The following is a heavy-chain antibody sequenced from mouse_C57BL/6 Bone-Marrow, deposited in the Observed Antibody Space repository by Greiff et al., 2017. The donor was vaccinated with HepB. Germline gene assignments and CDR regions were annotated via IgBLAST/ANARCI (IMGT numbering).Heavy chain of an antibody. Sequence: EVQLQQSGPELVKPGASVKIPCKASGYTFTDYNMDWVKQSHGKSLEWIGDINPNNGGTNYNQKFKGKATLTVDKSSSTAYMELRSLTSEDTAVYYCAKANWEGYFDVWGTGTTVTVSS. CDR3: AKANWEGYFDV. V-gene: IGHV1-18*01. CDR2: INPNNGGT. J-gene: IGHJ1*03. CDR1: GYTFTDYN. D-gene: IGHD4-1*01.